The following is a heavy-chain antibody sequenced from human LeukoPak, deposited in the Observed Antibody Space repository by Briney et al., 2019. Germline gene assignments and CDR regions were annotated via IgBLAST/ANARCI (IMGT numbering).Heavy chain of an antibody. V-gene: IGHV1-69*05. D-gene: IGHD2-15*01. CDR3: ARVATQIHNAFDI. CDR2: IIPIFGTA. CDR1: GGTFSSYA. Sequence: SVKVSCKASGGTFSSYAISWVRQAPGQGLEWMGRIIPIFGTANYAQKFQGRVTITTDESTSTAYMELSSLRSEDTAVYYCARVATQIHNAFDIWGQGTMVTVSS. J-gene: IGHJ3*02.